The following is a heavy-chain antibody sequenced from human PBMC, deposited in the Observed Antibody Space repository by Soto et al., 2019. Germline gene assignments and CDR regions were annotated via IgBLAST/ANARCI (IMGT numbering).Heavy chain of an antibody. J-gene: IGHJ6*02. CDR3: ARESILIRYGMDV. V-gene: IGHV1-2*04. D-gene: IGHD2-15*01. Sequence: ASVKVSCKASGYTFTGYYMHWVRQAPGQGLEWMGWINPNSGGTNYAQKFQGWVTMTRDTSISTAYMELSRLRSDDTAVYYCARESILIRYGMDVWGQGTTVTVSS. CDR2: INPNSGGT. CDR1: GYTFTGYY.